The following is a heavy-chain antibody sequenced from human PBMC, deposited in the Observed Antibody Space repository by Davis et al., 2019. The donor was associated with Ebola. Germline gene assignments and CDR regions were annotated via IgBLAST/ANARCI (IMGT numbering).Heavy chain of an antibody. CDR2: ISGSGGST. CDR1: GFTFSSYA. D-gene: IGHD3-3*01. J-gene: IGHJ3*02. CDR3: AKGDFWSGYYTGGYDAFDI. Sequence: GESLKISCAASGFTFSSYAMSWVRQAPGKGLEWVSAISGSGGSTYYADSVKGRFTISRDNSKNTLYLQMNSLRAEDTAVYYCAKGDFWSGYYTGGYDAFDIWGQGTMVTVSS. V-gene: IGHV3-23*01.